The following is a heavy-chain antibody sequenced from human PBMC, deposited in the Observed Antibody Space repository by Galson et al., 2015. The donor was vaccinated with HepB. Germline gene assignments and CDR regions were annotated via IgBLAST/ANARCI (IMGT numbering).Heavy chain of an antibody. CDR3: VFGYYFDY. D-gene: IGHD3-16*01. CDR2: ISNSGDTT. Sequence: SLRLSCAASGFTFSGYAMSWVRQAPGKGLEWVSTISNSGDTTYDADSVKGRFTISRDNSKNTLSLQMSSLRAEDTAVYYCVFGYYFDYWGQGTLATVSS. J-gene: IGHJ4*02. CDR1: GFTFSGYA. V-gene: IGHV3-23*01.